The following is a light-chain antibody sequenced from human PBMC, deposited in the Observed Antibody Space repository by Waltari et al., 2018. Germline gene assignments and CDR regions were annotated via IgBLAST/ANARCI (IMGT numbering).Light chain of an antibody. Sequence: SVLTLPPPASAAPGQKVTLSCSRSSSNIVTNSVSLYPQRPGTAPKLLIYEHSKRPSGIPDRFSGSKSGTSATLGITGLQTGDEADYYCGTWDSSLSAVVFGGGTKLTVL. CDR3: GTWDSSLSAVV. V-gene: IGLV1-51*01. J-gene: IGLJ2*01. CDR2: EHS. CDR1: SSNIVTNS.